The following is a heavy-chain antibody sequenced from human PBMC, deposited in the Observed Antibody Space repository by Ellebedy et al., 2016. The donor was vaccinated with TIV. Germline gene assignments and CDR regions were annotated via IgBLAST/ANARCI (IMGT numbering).Heavy chain of an antibody. Sequence: PGGSLRLSCAASGFTFSNYAMHWVRQAPGKGLEWVAVISYDGSYKYYADSVKGRFTISRDNSKNTLYLQMNSLRAEDTAVYYCASGDYYDSSGYSYFDSWGQGTLVTVSS. CDR2: ISYDGSYK. V-gene: IGHV3-30*01. CDR1: GFTFSNYA. CDR3: ASGDYYDSSGYSYFDS. D-gene: IGHD3-22*01. J-gene: IGHJ4*02.